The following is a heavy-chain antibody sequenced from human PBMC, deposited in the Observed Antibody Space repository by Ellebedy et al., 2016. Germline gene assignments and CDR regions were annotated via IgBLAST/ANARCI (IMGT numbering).Heavy chain of an antibody. CDR3: AGDSGTTSGSLSCDY. CDR2: ISYDGNNK. V-gene: IGHV3-30*04. CDR1: GFSFSNST. Sequence: GGSLRLSCAASGFSFSNSTLHWVRQAPGKGLEWVALISYDGNNKYYADSVRGRFTISRDNSKNTLFLQLNSLTTDDTAVYYCAGDSGTTSGSLSCDYWGLGTLVTVSS. J-gene: IGHJ4*02. D-gene: IGHD1-26*01.